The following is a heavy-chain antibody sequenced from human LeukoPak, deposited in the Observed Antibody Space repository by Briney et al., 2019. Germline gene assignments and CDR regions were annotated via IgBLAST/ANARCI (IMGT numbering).Heavy chain of an antibody. CDR1: GYTFTGYY. J-gene: IGHJ4*02. CDR3: ARIGYNHYFDY. Sequence: GASVKVSCKASGYTFTGYYIHWVRQAPGQGLEWMGWINPNSGGTNYAQTFQGRVTMTRDTSITTAYMELSRLRSDDTAMYYCARIGYNHYFDYWGQGTLVTVSS. CDR2: INPNSGGT. D-gene: IGHD5-24*01. V-gene: IGHV1-2*02.